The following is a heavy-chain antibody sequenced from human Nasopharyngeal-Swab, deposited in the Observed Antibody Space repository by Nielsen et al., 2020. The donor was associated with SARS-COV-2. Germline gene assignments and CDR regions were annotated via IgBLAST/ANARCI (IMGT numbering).Heavy chain of an antibody. Sequence: ARQAPGKGLEWVSAISGSGGSTYYADSVKGRFTISRDNSKNTLYLQMNSLRAEDTAVYYCAKDRVGGYYDFWSGQYEYYFDYWGQGTLVTVSS. V-gene: IGHV3-23*01. D-gene: IGHD3-3*01. CDR2: ISGSGGST. CDR3: AKDRVGGYYDFWSGQYEYYFDY. J-gene: IGHJ4*02.